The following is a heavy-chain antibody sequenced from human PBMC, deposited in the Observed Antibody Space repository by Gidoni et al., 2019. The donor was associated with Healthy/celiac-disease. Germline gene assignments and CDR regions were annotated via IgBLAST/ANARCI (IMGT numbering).Heavy chain of an antibody. CDR1: GFTFSSYA. D-gene: IGHD1-26*01. V-gene: IGHV3-23*01. CDR2: ISGSGGST. J-gene: IGHJ6*02. Sequence: VQLLESGGGLVEPGGSVRLSCAASGFTFSSYAMGWVRPAPGKGLELVSAISGSGGSTYYADSVKGRFTISRDNSKNTLYLQMNSLRAEDTAVYYCAKWGSWDPSYYYYYGMDVWGQGTTVTVSS. CDR3: AKWGSWDPSYYYYYGMDV.